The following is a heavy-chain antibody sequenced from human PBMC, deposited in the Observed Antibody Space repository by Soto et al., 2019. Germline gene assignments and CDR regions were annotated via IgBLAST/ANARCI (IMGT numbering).Heavy chain of an antibody. Sequence: SSETLSLTCAVYGGSFSGYYWSWIRQPPGKGLEWIGEINHSGSTNYNPSLKSRVTISVDTSKNQFSLKLSSVTAADTAVYYCARELTGTGVVSGGSSWGQGTLVTVSS. CDR2: INHSGST. CDR3: ARELTGTGVVSGGSS. J-gene: IGHJ4*02. V-gene: IGHV4-34*01. D-gene: IGHD2-15*01. CDR1: GGSFSGYY.